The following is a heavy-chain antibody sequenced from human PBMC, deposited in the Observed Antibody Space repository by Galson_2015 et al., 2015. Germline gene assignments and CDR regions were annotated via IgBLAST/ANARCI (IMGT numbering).Heavy chain of an antibody. CDR1: GGTFSSYA. V-gene: IGHV1-69*13. J-gene: IGHJ4*02. Sequence: SVKVSCKASGGTFSSYAISWVRQAPGQGLEWMGGIIPIFGTANYAQKFQGRVTITAAESTTTVYMELSSLRSDDTAVYYCARSERVVGAARGYFDYWGQGTLVTVSP. D-gene: IGHD6-6*01. CDR3: ARSERVVGAARGYFDY. CDR2: IIPIFGTA.